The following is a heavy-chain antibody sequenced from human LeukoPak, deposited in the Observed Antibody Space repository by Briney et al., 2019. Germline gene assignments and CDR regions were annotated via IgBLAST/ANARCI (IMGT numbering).Heavy chain of an antibody. CDR3: ARGRYRVATNYYYGMDV. D-gene: IGHD5-24*01. CDR2: INHSGST. V-gene: IGHV4-34*01. J-gene: IGHJ6*02. Sequence: PSETLSLTCAVYGVSFSGYYWSWIRQPPGKGLEWIGEINHSGSTNYNPSLKSRVTISVDTSKNQFSLKLSSVTAADTAVYYCARGRYRVATNYYYGMDVWGQGTTVTVSS. CDR1: GVSFSGYY.